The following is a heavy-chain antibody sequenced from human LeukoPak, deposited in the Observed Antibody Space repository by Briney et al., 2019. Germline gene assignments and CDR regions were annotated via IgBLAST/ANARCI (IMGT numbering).Heavy chain of an antibody. Sequence: PGGSLRLFCAASGFVFSNFVMHWVRQAPGKGLVWVSRIPTDDNPTNYADFVQGRFTISRDNAKNTVYLQMNNLRAEDTAVYYCARDHYFKIDYWGQGTLVTVSS. CDR2: IPTDDNPT. CDR1: GFVFSNFV. J-gene: IGHJ4*02. V-gene: IGHV3-74*01. D-gene: IGHD2/OR15-2a*01. CDR3: ARDHYFKIDY.